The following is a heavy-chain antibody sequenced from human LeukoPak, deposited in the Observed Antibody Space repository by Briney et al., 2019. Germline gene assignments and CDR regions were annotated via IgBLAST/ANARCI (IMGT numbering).Heavy chain of an antibody. D-gene: IGHD2/OR15-2a*01. V-gene: IGHV3-74*01. Sequence: GGSLRLSCAASGFTFSSYWMHWVRQAPGKGLVWVSRVNTAGSGTTYADSVKGRFTISRDNAKNTLYLQMNSLRAEDTAVYYCVRVVSTNWFAPWGQGTLVTVSS. CDR3: VRVVSTNWFAP. CDR2: VNTAGSGT. CDR1: GFTFSSYW. J-gene: IGHJ5*02.